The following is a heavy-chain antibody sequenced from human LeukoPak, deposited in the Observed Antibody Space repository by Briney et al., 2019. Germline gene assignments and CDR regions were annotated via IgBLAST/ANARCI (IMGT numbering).Heavy chain of an antibody. D-gene: IGHD3-10*01. Sequence: NPSETLSLTCTVSGGSISSSSYYWVWIRQPPGKGLEWIGNRYNSGSAYYNSSLKSRVTVSVDTSKSQFSLNLSSVTAADTAVYYCARGLWFGELVRSPFDFWGQGTLVPVSS. CDR2: RYNSGSA. CDR1: GGSISSSSYY. CDR3: ARGLWFGELVRSPFDF. J-gene: IGHJ4*02. V-gene: IGHV4-39*01.